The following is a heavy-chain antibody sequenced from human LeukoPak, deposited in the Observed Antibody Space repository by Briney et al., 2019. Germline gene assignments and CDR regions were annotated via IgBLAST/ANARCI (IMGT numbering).Heavy chain of an antibody. D-gene: IGHD3-3*01. CDR2: ISSSSSTI. V-gene: IGHV3-48*01. J-gene: IGHJ4*02. CDR1: GFTFSSYS. Sequence: GGSLRLSCAASGFTFSSYSMNWVRQAPGKGLEWVSYISSSSSTIYYADSVKGRFTISRDNSKNTLYLQMNSLRAEDTAVYYCAKDFAIFGVVITQAFDYWGQGTLVTVSS. CDR3: AKDFAIFGVVITQAFDY.